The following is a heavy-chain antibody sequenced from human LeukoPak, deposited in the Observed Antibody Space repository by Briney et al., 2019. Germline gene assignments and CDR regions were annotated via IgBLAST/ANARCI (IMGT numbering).Heavy chain of an antibody. V-gene: IGHV3-23*01. CDR1: GFTFSSYA. Sequence: GGSLRLSCAASGFTFSSYAMSWVRQAPGKGLEWVSAISASGGSTYYADSVKGRFTISRDNAKNSLYLQMNSLRAEDTAVYYCPKDRRHPYYFDYWGQGTLVTVSS. CDR3: PKDRRHPYYFDY. CDR2: ISASGGST. J-gene: IGHJ4*02.